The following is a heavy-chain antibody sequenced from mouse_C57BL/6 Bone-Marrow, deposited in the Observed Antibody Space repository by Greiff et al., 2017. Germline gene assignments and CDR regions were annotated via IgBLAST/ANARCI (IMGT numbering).Heavy chain of an antibody. V-gene: IGHV1-54*01. CDR2: INPGSGGT. J-gene: IGHJ4*01. CDR3: ARGVLRGDY. CDR1: GYAFTNYL. D-gene: IGHD1-1*01. Sequence: QVQLQQSGAELVRPGTSVKVSCKASGYAFTNYLLEWVKQRPGQGLEWIGVINPGSGGTNYNEKFKGKATLTADKSSSTAYMQLSSLTSEDSAVYFCARGVLRGDYWGQGTSVTVSS.